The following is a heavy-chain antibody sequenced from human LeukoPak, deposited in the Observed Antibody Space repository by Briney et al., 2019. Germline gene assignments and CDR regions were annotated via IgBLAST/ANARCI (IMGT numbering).Heavy chain of an antibody. CDR1: GFTFDDYG. CDR3: ATGDSSGYQLFDY. Sequence: GGSLRLSCAASGFTFDDYGMSWVRQAPGKGLEWVPGINWNGGSTGYADSVRGRFTISRDNAKNSLYLQMNSLRAEDTALYYCATGDSSGYQLFDYWGQGTLVTVSS. CDR2: INWNGGST. D-gene: IGHD3-22*01. V-gene: IGHV3-20*04. J-gene: IGHJ4*02.